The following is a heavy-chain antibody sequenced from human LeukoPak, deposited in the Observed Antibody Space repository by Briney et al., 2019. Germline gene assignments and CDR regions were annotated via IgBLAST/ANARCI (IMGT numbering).Heavy chain of an antibody. CDR1: GGSISSYY. V-gene: IGHV4-38-2*02. CDR2: IYHSGST. D-gene: IGHD5-24*01. Sequence: SETLSLTCTVSGGSISSYYWSWIRQPPGKGLEWIGSIYHSGSTYYNPSLKSRVTISVDTSKNQFSLKLSSVTAADTAVYYCARARVEMATISYMDVWGKGTTVTVSS. J-gene: IGHJ6*03. CDR3: ARARVEMATISYMDV.